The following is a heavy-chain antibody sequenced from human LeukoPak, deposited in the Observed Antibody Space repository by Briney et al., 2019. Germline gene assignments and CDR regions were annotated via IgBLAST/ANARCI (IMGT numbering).Heavy chain of an antibody. Sequence: PGGSLRLSCAASGFTFSSYAMSWVRQAPGKGLEWVSAISGSGGSTYYADSVKGRFAISRDNSKNTLYLQMNSLRAEDTAVYYCARDPDCSSTSCYSFDYWGQGTLVTVSS. CDR1: GFTFSSYA. CDR2: ISGSGGST. D-gene: IGHD2-2*01. J-gene: IGHJ4*02. V-gene: IGHV3-23*01. CDR3: ARDPDCSSTSCYSFDY.